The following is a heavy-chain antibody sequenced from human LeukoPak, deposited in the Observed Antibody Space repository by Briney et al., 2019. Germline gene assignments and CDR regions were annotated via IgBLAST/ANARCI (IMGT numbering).Heavy chain of an antibody. Sequence: ASVKVSCKTSGYTFTTYAIHWVRQAPGQRLEWMGLINADDGNTRYSQRFQGRVTITRDTSANTAYMELSSLRSEDTAVYYCASSITIFGVVRYGGFAPWGQGTLVTVSS. CDR2: INADDGNT. CDR1: GYTFTTYA. V-gene: IGHV1-3*01. CDR3: ASSITIFGVVRYGGFAP. J-gene: IGHJ5*02. D-gene: IGHD3-3*01.